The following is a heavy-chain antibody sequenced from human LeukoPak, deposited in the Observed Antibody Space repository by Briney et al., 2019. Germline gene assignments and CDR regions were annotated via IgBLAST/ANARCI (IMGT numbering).Heavy chain of an antibody. CDR1: GGTFSSYA. D-gene: IGHD3-10*01. J-gene: IGHJ3*02. Sequence: ASVKVSCKASGGTFSSYAISWVRQAPGQGLEWMGRIIPILGIANYAQKFQGRVTITADKSTSTAYMELSSLRSEDTAVYYCATAGDLRGSGAFDIWGQGTMVTVSS. CDR3: ATAGDLRGSGAFDI. CDR2: IIPILGIA. V-gene: IGHV1-69*04.